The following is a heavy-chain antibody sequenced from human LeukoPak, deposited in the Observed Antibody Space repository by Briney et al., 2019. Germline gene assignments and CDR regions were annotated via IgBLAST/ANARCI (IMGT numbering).Heavy chain of an antibody. V-gene: IGHV3-9*01. Sequence: GGSLRLSCAASGFTFDDYAMHWVRQAPGKGLEWVSGISWNSGSIGYADSVKGRFTISRDNAKNSLYLQMNSLRAEDTALYYCAKARALYYYHYGMDVWGQGTTVTVSS. CDR3: AKARALYYYHYGMDV. CDR1: GFTFDDYA. J-gene: IGHJ6*02. CDR2: ISWNSGSI.